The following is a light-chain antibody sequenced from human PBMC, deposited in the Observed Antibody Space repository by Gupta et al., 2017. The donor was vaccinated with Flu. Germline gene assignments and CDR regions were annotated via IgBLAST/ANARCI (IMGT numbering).Light chain of an antibody. Sequence: RVTISCSGSSSNIGTNAVSWYQQLPGTAPNLLIYTNNQRPSGVPDRYSASKSGSSASLAISGLQVEDEADYYCAAWDDSLDGPVFGTGTKVTVL. CDR3: AAWDDSLDGPV. CDR2: TNN. J-gene: IGLJ1*01. CDR1: SSNIGTNA. V-gene: IGLV1-44*01.